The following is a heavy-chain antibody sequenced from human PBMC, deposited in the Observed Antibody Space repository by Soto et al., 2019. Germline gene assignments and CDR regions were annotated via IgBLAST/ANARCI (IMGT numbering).Heavy chain of an antibody. V-gene: IGHV3-33*01. J-gene: IGHJ4*02. CDR2: IWYDGSNK. CDR1: GFTFSNYG. CDR3: ARNRYRGIAAAGTTLDC. D-gene: IGHD6-13*01. Sequence: QVQLVESGGGVVQPGRSLRLSCAASGFTFSNYGMHWVRQAPGKGLEWVAVIWYDGSNKYYADSVKGRFTISRDNSRNTLYQQMNSLRAEDTAVYYCARNRYRGIAAAGTTLDCWGQGTLVTVSS.